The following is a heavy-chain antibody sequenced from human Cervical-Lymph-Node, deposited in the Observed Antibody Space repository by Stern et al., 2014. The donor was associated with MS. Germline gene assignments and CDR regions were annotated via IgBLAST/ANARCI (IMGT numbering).Heavy chain of an antibody. J-gene: IGHJ4*02. CDR3: ARDNRALDMSIYYFDY. CDR1: GYTFSTYG. D-gene: IGHD5/OR15-5a*01. V-gene: IGHV1-18*01. CDR2: ISAYNGNT. Sequence: QVQLVQSGAEVKKPGASVRVSCKASGYTFSTYGISWVRQAPGQGLEWMGWISAYNGNTPSAQKLQGRITMTTDTSTSTAYMELRSLTSDDTAVYYCARDNRALDMSIYYFDYWGQGTLVTVSS.